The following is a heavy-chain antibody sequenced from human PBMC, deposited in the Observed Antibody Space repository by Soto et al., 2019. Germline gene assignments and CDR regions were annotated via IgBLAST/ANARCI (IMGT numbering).Heavy chain of an antibody. D-gene: IGHD1-1*01. CDR1: GFTFSNSW. Sequence: QPGGSLTLSCAASGFTFSNSWMTWARQAPGKGLEWVANVNQDGSEKNYVDSVKGRFTISRDNAKNSMSLQMNSLRVEDTAVYDCAKTGPTYRALNFWGQGALVTVSS. J-gene: IGHJ4*02. CDR2: VNQDGSEK. V-gene: IGHV3-7*01. CDR3: AKTGPTYRALNF.